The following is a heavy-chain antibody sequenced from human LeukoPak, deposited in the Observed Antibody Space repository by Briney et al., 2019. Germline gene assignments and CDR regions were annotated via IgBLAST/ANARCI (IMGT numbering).Heavy chain of an antibody. CDR1: GFTFSSYA. CDR3: ARDHIVAGSVYFDY. J-gene: IGHJ4*02. V-gene: IGHV3-30*01. D-gene: IGHD2-15*01. Sequence: PGRSLRLSCAASGFTFSSYAMHWVRQAPGKGLEWVAVISYDGSNKCYAYSVKCRFTISRDNSKNALYLQMNSLRAEDTAVYYCARDHIVAGSVYFDYWGQGTLVTVSS. CDR2: ISYDGSNK.